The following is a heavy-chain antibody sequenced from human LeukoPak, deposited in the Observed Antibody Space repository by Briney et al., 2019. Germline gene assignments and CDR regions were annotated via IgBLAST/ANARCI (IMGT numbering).Heavy chain of an antibody. Sequence: GGSLRLSCVVSGLTFRNYYMTWIRQAPGKGLEWVSYISASGETTYYGDSVRGRFTISRDNAKNSLYLDMNTLKAEDTAVYYCARDPSWEILSYFDYWGQGTLVTVSS. J-gene: IGHJ4*02. CDR2: ISASGETT. CDR3: ARDPSWEILSYFDY. V-gene: IGHV3-11*04. D-gene: IGHD1-26*01. CDR1: GLTFRNYY.